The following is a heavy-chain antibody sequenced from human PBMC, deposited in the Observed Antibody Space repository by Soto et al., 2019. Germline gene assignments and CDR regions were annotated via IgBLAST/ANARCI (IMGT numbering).Heavy chain of an antibody. CDR2: ISPDDSDT. J-gene: IGHJ6*02. CDR3: ARLKETDSSGYYYNYYYGMDV. CDR1: GYKFTTFW. D-gene: IGHD3-22*01. V-gene: IGHV5-51*01. Sequence: GESLKISCKGSGYKFTTFWIGWVRQKPGKGLEWMGVISPDDSDTRYSPSFQGQVTISADKSTSTAYLQWSSLKASDTAMYYCARLKETDSSGYYYNYYYGMDVWGQGTTVTAP.